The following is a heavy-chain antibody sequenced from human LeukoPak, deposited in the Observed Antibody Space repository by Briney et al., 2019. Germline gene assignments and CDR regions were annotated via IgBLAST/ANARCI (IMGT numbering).Heavy chain of an antibody. CDR1: GGSFSGYY. J-gene: IGHJ4*02. D-gene: IGHD2-2*01. CDR3: ARGGGYCNSISCYFDY. Sequence: SETLSLTCAVYGGSFSGYYWSWIRQPPGKGLEWIGEINHSGSTNYNPSLESRVTISVDTSKNQFSLKLSSVTAADTAVYYCARGGGYCNSISCYFDYWGQGTLVTVSS. V-gene: IGHV4-34*01. CDR2: INHSGST.